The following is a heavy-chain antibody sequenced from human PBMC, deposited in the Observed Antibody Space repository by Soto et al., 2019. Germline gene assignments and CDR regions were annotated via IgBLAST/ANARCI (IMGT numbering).Heavy chain of an antibody. CDR2: ISSSSSTI. CDR1: GFTFSSYS. J-gene: IGHJ4*02. CDR3: AREKASGSYYDRGFDY. V-gene: IGHV3-48*02. D-gene: IGHD1-26*01. Sequence: GGSLRLSCAASGFTFSSYSMNWVRQAPGKGLEWVSYISSSSSTIYYADSVKGRFTISRDNAKNSLYLQMNSLRDEDTAVYYCAREKASGSYYDRGFDYWGQGTLVTVSS.